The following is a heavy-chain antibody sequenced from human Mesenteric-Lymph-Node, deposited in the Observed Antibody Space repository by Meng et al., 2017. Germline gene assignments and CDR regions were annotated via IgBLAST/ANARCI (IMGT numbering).Heavy chain of an antibody. D-gene: IGHD4-17*01. CDR2: ISGSGSTA. Sequence: GESLKISCAASGFTFSNYAMTWVRQAPGKGLEWVSAISGSGSTAYYADSVKGRFTISRDNSKNTLYLQMNSLRDEDTAVYYCAKDPNGDYLGAFDFWGQGTMVTVSS. CDR1: GFTFSNYA. V-gene: IGHV3-23*01. CDR3: AKDPNGDYLGAFDF. J-gene: IGHJ3*01.